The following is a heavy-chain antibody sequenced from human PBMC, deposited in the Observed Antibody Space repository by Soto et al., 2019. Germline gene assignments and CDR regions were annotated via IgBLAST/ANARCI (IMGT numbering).Heavy chain of an antibody. CDR1: GFTFDDYA. CDR2: ISWHSGSI. D-gene: IGHD2-2*01. Sequence: EVQLVESGGGLVQPGRSLRLSCAASGFTFDDYAMHWVRQAPGKGLEWVSGISWHSGSIGYADSVKGRFTISRDNAKNSLYLQMTSRRAEDTALYYWAKDLFGYCSSNSCSPEGYWGQGTLVTVSS. J-gene: IGHJ4*02. CDR3: AKDLFGYCSSNSCSPEGY. V-gene: IGHV3-9*01.